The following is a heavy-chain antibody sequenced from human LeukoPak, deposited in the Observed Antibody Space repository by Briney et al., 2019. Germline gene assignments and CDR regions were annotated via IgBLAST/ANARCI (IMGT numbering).Heavy chain of an antibody. Sequence: GGSLRLSCAASGFTFSSYGMSWVRQAPGKGLEWVSAISGSGGSTYYADSVKGRFTISRDNSKNTLYLQMNSLRAEDTAVYYCASSGYYDSSGYCDYWGQGTLVTVSS. CDR1: GFTFSSYG. J-gene: IGHJ4*02. V-gene: IGHV3-23*01. D-gene: IGHD3-22*01. CDR2: ISGSGGST. CDR3: ASSGYYDSSGYCDY.